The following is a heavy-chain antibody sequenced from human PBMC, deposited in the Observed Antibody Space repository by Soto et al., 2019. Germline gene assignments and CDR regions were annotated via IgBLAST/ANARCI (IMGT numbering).Heavy chain of an antibody. V-gene: IGHV1-18*01. J-gene: IGHJ5*02. CDR1: GNTFSSYG. CDR3: ARGYSGLGWFDP. Sequence: QVQLVQSGAEVKKPGASVKVSCKASGNTFSSYGINWVRQAPGQGLEWMGWISVYNGNTKYAQKVQGRVTMTTDTSTSTAYMELRSLRSDDTAVYYCARGYSGLGWFDPWGQGTLVTVSS. D-gene: IGHD5-12*01. CDR2: ISVYNGNT.